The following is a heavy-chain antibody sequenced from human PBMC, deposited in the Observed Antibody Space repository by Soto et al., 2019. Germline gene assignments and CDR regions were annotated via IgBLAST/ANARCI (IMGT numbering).Heavy chain of an antibody. CDR2: ISGSGGST. V-gene: IGHV3-23*01. J-gene: IGHJ4*02. Sequence: EVQLLESGGGLVQPGGSLRLSCAASGFTFSSYAMSWVRQAPGKGLEWVSAISGSGGSTYYADSVKGRFTISRDNXKXTXSLHMNSLRAEDTAVYYCAKGRLWAVDIVATIPFDYWGQGTLVTVSS. D-gene: IGHD5-12*01. CDR1: GFTFSSYA. CDR3: AKGRLWAVDIVATIPFDY.